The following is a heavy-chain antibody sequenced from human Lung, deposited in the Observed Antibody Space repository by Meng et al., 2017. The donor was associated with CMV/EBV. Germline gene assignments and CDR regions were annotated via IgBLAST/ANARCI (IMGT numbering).Heavy chain of an antibody. CDR2: ISPSGGTT. V-gene: IGHV3-23*01. CDR1: GFTFSSYP. CDR3: AKAPSRFLKLLIQGRG. Sequence: GGSXRLXCEASGFTFSSYPMNWVRRAPGKGLEWVSTISPSGGTTYYADSVKGRFTVSRDNSKNTLYLEMTSLRAEDTAIYYCAKAPSRFLKLLIQGRGWGQGTXVTVSS. J-gene: IGHJ4*02. D-gene: IGHD3-3*01.